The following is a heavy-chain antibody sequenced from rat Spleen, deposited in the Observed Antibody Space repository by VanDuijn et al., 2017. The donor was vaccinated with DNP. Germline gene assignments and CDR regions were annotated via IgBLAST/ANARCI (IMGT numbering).Heavy chain of an antibody. CDR3: AKPDY. V-gene: IGHV5S10*01. CDR2: ILYDGSRT. J-gene: IGHJ2*01. CDR1: GFTFSDYN. Sequence: EVQLVESGGDLLQPGGSLRLSCATSGFTFSDYNMAWVRQAPKKGLEWVATILYDGSRTYFRDSVKGRFTISRDTAKSTLYLQMDSLRSEDTATYYCAKPDYWGQGVMVTVSS.